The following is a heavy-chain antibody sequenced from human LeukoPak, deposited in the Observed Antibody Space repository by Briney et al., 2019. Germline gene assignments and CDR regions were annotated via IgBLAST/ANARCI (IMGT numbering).Heavy chain of an antibody. J-gene: IGHJ4*02. Sequence: GGSLRLSCAASGFTFSSYWMSWVRQAPGKGLEWVGRIKSKTDGGTTDYAAPVKGRFTIPRDDSKNTLYLQMNSLKTEDTAVYYCTATNYYDSSGYYYVFDYWGQGTLVTVSS. D-gene: IGHD3-22*01. CDR3: TATNYYDSSGYYYVFDY. CDR1: GFTFSSYW. CDR2: IKSKTDGGTT. V-gene: IGHV3-15*01.